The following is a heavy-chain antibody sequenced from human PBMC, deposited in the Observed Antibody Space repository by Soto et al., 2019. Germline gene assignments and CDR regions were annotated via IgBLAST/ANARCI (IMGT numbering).Heavy chain of an antibody. D-gene: IGHD3-22*01. V-gene: IGHV4-31*02. J-gene: IGHJ4*02. CDR1: GGSLSSGDYY. CDR3: ARDRYNYDRDGYYCCFDF. CDR2: IFYSGST. Sequence: SETLSLTCTVSGGSLSSGDYYWNWVRQRPGKGLEWIGNIFYSGSTYYNPSLMSRLTIAVDTSKNQFSLSLISVTAADTAVYFCARDRYNYDRDGYYCCFDFWGQVTLVTVSS.